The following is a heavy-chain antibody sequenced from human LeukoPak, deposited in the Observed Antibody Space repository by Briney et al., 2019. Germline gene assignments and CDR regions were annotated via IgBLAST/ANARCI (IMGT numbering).Heavy chain of an antibody. CDR2: ISNNGGYT. J-gene: IGHJ6*02. V-gene: IGHV3-23*01. D-gene: IGHD4-17*01. Sequence: GGSLRLSCAASGFTFSSSAMSWVRQAPGKGLEWVSAISNNGGYTYYADSVQGRFTISRDNSKSTLCLQMNSLRAEDTAVYYCARSRINYGDYYYFGMDVWGQGTTVTVSS. CDR1: GFTFSSSA. CDR3: ARSRINYGDYYYFGMDV.